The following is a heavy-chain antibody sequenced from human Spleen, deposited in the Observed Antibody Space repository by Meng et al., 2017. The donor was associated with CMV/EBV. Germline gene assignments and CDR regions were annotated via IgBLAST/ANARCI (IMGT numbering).Heavy chain of an antibody. Sequence: SCKASGYTFTDHYVHWVRQAPGQGLEWMGWIHPQSGVTNYAQKFQARVTLTRDTSINTGYMELSRLTSDDTAVYYCARDKNWGPDYWGQGTLVTVSS. V-gene: IGHV1-2*02. CDR3: ARDKNWGPDY. J-gene: IGHJ4*02. D-gene: IGHD7-27*01. CDR2: IHPQSGVT. CDR1: GYTFTDHY.